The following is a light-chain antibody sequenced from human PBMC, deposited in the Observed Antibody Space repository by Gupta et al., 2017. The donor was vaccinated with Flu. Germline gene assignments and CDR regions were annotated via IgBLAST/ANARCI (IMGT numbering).Light chain of an antibody. CDR1: NIDVGCYNL. V-gene: IGLV2-23*02. CDR2: EVS. Sequence: QSALTQPASVSGSPAQSITISCTGTNIDVGCYNLVSWYQQHPGKAPKLIIYEVSKRPSGVSHRFSGSKSGTTASLTISGLQAEDEADYYCSSYTGTRGRLVFGGGTKLTVL. J-gene: IGLJ2*01. CDR3: SSYTGTRGRLV.